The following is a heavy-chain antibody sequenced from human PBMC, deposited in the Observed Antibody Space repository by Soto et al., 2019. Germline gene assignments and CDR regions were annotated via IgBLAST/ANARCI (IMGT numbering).Heavy chain of an antibody. V-gene: IGHV4-59*01. D-gene: IGHD1-20*01. CDR3: ARDPDNCMDV. CDR1: GGSISSYH. CDR2: IYYSGST. Sequence: SETLSLTCTVSGGSISSYHWSWIRQPPGKGLEWIGYIYYSGSTSYNPSLKSRVTISLDTSKNQFSLKLSSVTAADTAVYYCARDPDNCMDVLGPGTTVAVSS. J-gene: IGHJ6*02.